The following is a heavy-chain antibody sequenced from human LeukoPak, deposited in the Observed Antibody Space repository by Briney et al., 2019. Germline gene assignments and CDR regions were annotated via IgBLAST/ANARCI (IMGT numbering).Heavy chain of an antibody. D-gene: IGHD6-19*01. CDR3: ARDLPLKAVAGTGDAFDI. CDR1: GGSISSYY. CDR2: IYYSGST. J-gene: IGHJ3*02. Sequence: SETLSLTCTVSGGSISSYYWSWIRQPPGKGLEWIGYIYYSGSTNYNPSRKSRVTISVDTSKNKFSLKLSSVTAADTAVYYCARDLPLKAVAGTGDAFDIWGQGTMVTVSS. V-gene: IGHV4-59*01.